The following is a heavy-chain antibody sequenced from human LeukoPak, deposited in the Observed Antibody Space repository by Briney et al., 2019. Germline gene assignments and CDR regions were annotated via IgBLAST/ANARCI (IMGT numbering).Heavy chain of an antibody. D-gene: IGHD2-8*01. J-gene: IGHJ3*02. V-gene: IGHV6-1*01. CDR1: GDSVSSNSAA. CDR2: TYYRSKWYN. CDR3: ARDHCTNGVCVVGAFDI. Sequence: SQTLSLTCAISGDSVSSNSAAWNWIRQSPSRGLEWLGRTYYRSKWYNDYAVSVKSRITINPDTSKNQFSLQLNSVTPGDTAVYYCARDHCTNGVCVVGAFDIWGQGTMVTVSS.